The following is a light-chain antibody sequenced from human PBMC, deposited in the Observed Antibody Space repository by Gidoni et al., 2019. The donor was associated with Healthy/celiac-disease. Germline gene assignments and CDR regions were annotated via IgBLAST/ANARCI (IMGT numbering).Light chain of an antibody. Sequence: AIRMTQSPSSFSASTGDRVTITCRASQGISSYLAWYQQKPGKAPKLLIYAATTLQRGVPSRFSGIGSGTDFTLTISCLQSEDFATYYCQQYYSYPRTFGQGTKVEIK. V-gene: IGKV1-8*01. J-gene: IGKJ1*01. CDR3: QQYYSYPRT. CDR2: AAT. CDR1: QGISSY.